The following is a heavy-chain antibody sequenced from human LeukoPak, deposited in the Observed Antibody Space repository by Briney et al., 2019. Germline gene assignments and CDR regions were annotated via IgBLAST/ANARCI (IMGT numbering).Heavy chain of an antibody. V-gene: IGHV3-64*01. CDR3: AKEIWPTVTIPGRTYFDY. CDR1: GFTFSSYA. J-gene: IGHJ4*02. Sequence: VRSLRLSCAASGFTFSSYAIHWVRQAPGNGREYGSAISSNGGSTYYANSVKGSFTIYRDNSKNTLYLQMKSLRAEDTAVYYCAKEIWPTVTIPGRTYFDYWGQGALVTVSS. CDR2: ISSNGGST. D-gene: IGHD4-17*01.